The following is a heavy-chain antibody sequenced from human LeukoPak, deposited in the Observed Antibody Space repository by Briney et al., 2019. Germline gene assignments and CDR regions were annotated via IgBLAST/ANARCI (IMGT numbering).Heavy chain of an antibody. D-gene: IGHD3-10*01. Sequence: PGGSLRLSCAASGFTFSSYGMHWVRQAPGKGLEWVAVISYDGSNKYYADSVKGRFTISRDNSKNTLYLQMNSLRAEDTAVYYCAKDVGISMWFGELSYAFDIWGQGTMVTVSS. J-gene: IGHJ3*02. V-gene: IGHV3-30*18. CDR3: AKDVGISMWFGELSYAFDI. CDR2: ISYDGSNK. CDR1: GFTFSSYG.